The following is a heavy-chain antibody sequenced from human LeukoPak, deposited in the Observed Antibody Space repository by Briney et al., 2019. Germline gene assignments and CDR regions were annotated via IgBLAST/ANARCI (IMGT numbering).Heavy chain of an antibody. CDR1: GFTFSAYT. Sequence: GGSLRLSCAASGFTFSAYTMNWVRQAPGKGLEWVPSISRSNSYIYYADSLKGRFTISRDNAKNSLYLQMNDLRAEDTAVYYCAREAIFGVVIRNPFDIWGQGTMVTVSS. V-gene: IGHV3-21*01. CDR2: ISRSNSYI. D-gene: IGHD3-3*01. CDR3: AREAIFGVVIRNPFDI. J-gene: IGHJ3*02.